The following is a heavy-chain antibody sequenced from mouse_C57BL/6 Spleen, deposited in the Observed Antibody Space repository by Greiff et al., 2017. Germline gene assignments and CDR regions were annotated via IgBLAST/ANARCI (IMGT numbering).Heavy chain of an antibody. Sequence: QVQLQQPGAELVKPGASVKLSCKASGYTFTSYWMHWVKQRPGRGLEWIGRIDPNSGGTKYNEKFKSKATLTVDKPSSTAYMQLSRLTSEDSAVYYCALGDFYGSSLYYYAMDYWGQGTSVTVSS. J-gene: IGHJ4*01. CDR1: GYTFTSYW. CDR3: ALGDFYGSSLYYYAMDY. D-gene: IGHD1-1*01. V-gene: IGHV1-72*01. CDR2: IDPNSGGT.